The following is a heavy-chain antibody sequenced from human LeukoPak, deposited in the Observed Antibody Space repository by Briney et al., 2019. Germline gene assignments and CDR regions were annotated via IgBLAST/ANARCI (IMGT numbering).Heavy chain of an antibody. V-gene: IGHV3-23*01. CDR2: ISGSGGST. CDR3: SLCSGWYWGAFDI. J-gene: IGHJ3*02. Sequence: GGSLRLSCAASGFTFSSYAMSWVRQAPGKGLEWVSAISGSGGSTYYADSVKGRFTISRDNSKNTLYLQMNSLRAEDTAVYYCSLCSGWYWGAFDIWGQGTMVTVSS. D-gene: IGHD6-19*01. CDR1: GFTFSSYA.